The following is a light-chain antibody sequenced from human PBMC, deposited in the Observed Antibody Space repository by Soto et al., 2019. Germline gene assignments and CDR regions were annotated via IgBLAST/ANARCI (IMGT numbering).Light chain of an antibody. V-gene: IGLV1-44*01. J-gene: IGLJ1*01. CDR1: SSNIGGNN. CDR3: ASWDDSLNGYV. Sequence: QSVLTQPPSAAGTPGQSVTISCSGSSSNIGGNNVNWYQHLPGTAPKLLIYTDNVRPSGVPDRFFGSKSGTSASLAISGLQSEDEATYYCASWDDSLNGYVFGTGTTLTVL. CDR2: TDN.